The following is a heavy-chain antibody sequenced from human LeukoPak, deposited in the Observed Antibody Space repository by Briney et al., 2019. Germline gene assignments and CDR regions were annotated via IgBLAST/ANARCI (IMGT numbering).Heavy chain of an antibody. Sequence: GGSLRLSCAASGFTFSRYGMSWVRQAPGKGLQWVSAISGSGGSTFYADSVKGRFTISRDNTKNSLYLQMNSLRAEDTALYYCARAASTGTVDYWGQGTLVIVSS. J-gene: IGHJ4*02. D-gene: IGHD6-13*01. CDR2: ISGSGGST. V-gene: IGHV3-23*01. CDR3: ARAASTGTVDY. CDR1: GFTFSRYG.